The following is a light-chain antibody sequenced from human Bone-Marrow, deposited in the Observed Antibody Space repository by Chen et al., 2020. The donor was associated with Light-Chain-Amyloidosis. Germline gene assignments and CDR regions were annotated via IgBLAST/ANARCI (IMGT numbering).Light chain of an antibody. CDR2: WAS. J-gene: IGKJ2*01. CDR3: QQYYSNPDT. Sequence: DIVMTQSPDSLAVSLGERATINCKSSRSVLYSSNNKNYLAWYQQKPGQPPKLLIYWASTLESGVPDRFSGSGSGTDFTLTISSLQAEDVAVYYCQQYYSNPDTVGQGTKLEIK. V-gene: IGKV4-1*01. CDR1: RSVLYSSNNKNY.